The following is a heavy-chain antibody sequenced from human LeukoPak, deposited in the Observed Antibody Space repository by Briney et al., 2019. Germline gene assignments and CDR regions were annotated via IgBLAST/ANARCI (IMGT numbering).Heavy chain of an antibody. CDR3: ARMGRYYFDY. CDR1: GYTFTGYY. D-gene: IGHD1-26*01. Sequence: ASVKVSCKASGYTFTGYYMHWVRQAPGQGLEWLLSINPNSGGTNYAQKFQGRVTITRDTSISTAYMELSRLRSDDTAVYYCARMGRYYFDYWGQGTLVTVSS. J-gene: IGHJ4*02. V-gene: IGHV1-2*02. CDR2: INPNSGGT.